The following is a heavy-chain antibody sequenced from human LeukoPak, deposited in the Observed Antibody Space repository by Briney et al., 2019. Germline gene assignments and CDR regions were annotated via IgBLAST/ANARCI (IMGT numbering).Heavy chain of an antibody. J-gene: IGHJ5*02. Sequence: GGSLRLSCEASGFTFNTCAMSWVRQAPGKGLEWVSAISESGSGTYYADSVKGRFIISRDNSKNTLYLQMNSLRAEDTAVYYCAREVNWFDPWGQGTLVTVSS. CDR3: AREVNWFDP. V-gene: IGHV3-23*01. CDR1: GFTFNTCA. CDR2: ISESGSGT.